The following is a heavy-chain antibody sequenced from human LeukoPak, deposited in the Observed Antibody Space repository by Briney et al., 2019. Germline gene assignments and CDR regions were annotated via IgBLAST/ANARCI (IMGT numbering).Heavy chain of an antibody. CDR1: GGSISSYY. D-gene: IGHD3-9*01. Sequence: SETLSLTCTVSGGSISSYYWSWIRQPAGKGLEWIGRIYTSGSTNYNPLFESRATISVDTSKNQFSLKLTSVTAADTAVYFCARGEDFERYYLAYWGQGTLVTVSS. V-gene: IGHV4-4*07. CDR2: IYTSGST. J-gene: IGHJ4*02. CDR3: ARGEDFERYYLAY.